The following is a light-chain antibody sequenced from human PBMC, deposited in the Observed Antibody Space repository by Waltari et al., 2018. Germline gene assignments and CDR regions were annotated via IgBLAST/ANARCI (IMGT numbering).Light chain of an antibody. J-gene: IGLJ2*01. CDR3: SSYTSSSTVV. V-gene: IGLV2-14*03. CDR2: DVS. Sequence: QSALTQPASVSGSPGQSITISCTVTSSDVGGYNYVSWYQQHPARAPKLMIYDVSNRPSGVSNRFSGSKSGNTASLTISGLQAEDEADYYCSSYTSSSTVVFGGGTKLTVL. CDR1: SSDVGGYNY.